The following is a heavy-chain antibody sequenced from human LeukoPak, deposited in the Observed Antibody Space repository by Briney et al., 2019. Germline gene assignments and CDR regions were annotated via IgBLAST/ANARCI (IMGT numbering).Heavy chain of an antibody. Sequence: ASVKVTCKASGYTLNSYGINWVRQAPGQGLEWMGWINCYNGNTKYAQDLQGRVTMTIDTSTSTAYMELRSLRSDDTAVYYCARDPHYDILTDPGDIWGQGTMVTVSS. CDR3: ARDPHYDILTDPGDI. J-gene: IGHJ3*02. D-gene: IGHD3-9*01. V-gene: IGHV1-18*01. CDR1: GYTLNSYG. CDR2: INCYNGNT.